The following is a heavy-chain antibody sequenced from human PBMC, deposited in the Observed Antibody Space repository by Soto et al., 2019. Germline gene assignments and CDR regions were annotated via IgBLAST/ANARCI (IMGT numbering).Heavy chain of an antibody. CDR3: ARDKITGLFDY. CDR1: GGSFSGYY. Sequence: QVQLQQWGAGLLKPSETLSLTCAVYGGSFSGYYWTWIRPPPGTGLGWIGEINHSGSTNYNTSLKSRVTISVDTSTNQFSLKLTSVTAADTAVYYCARDKITGLFDYWGQGTLVTVSS. D-gene: IGHD2-8*02. V-gene: IGHV4-34*01. J-gene: IGHJ4*02. CDR2: INHSGST.